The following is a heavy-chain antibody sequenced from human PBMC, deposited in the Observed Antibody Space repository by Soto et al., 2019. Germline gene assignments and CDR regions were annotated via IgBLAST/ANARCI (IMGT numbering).Heavy chain of an antibody. CDR3: AREREAAAGINWFDP. J-gene: IGHJ5*02. CDR2: IYYSGST. V-gene: IGHV4-59*01. Sequence: GKGLEWIGYIYYSGSTNYNPSLKSRVTISVDTSKNQFSLKLSSVTAADTAVYYCAREREAAAGINWFDPWGQGTLVTVSS. D-gene: IGHD6-13*01.